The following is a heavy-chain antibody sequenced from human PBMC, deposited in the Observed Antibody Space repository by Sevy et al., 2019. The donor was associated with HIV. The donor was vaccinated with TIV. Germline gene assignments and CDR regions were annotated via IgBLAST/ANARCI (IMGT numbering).Heavy chain of an antibody. V-gene: IGHV3-23*01. D-gene: IGHD3-22*01. CDR1: GFTFTEFV. CDR2: INSGGGST. CDR3: AKDAVGGYYDSSGYSDH. Sequence: GGSLRLSCAASGFTFTEFVMSWVRQAPGKGLEWVSTINSGGGSTYYADSVKGRFTISRDNSQNTLDLQMNSLRAEDTDVYYCAKDAVGGYYDSSGYSDHWGQGTLVTVSS. J-gene: IGHJ4*02.